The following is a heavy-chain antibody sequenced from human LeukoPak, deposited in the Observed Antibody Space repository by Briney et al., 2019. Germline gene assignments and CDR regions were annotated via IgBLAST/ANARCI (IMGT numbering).Heavy chain of an antibody. J-gene: IGHJ4*02. D-gene: IGHD3-22*01. V-gene: IGHV1-18*01. Sequence: GASVKVSCKASGYTFTSYGISWVRQAPGQGLEWMGWISAYNGNTNYAQKPQDRVTMTTDISTSTAYMELRSLRSDDTAVYYCARDYYDSSGYYVRSDYWGQGTLVTVSS. CDR3: ARDYYDSSGYYVRSDY. CDR1: GYTFTSYG. CDR2: ISAYNGNT.